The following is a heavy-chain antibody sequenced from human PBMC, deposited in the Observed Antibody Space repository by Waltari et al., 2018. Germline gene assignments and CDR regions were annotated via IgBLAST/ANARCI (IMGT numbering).Heavy chain of an antibody. CDR1: GGSISSYY. CDR2: IYSSGST. J-gene: IGHJ4*02. Sequence: VQLQESGPGLVKPSETLSLTCTVSGGSISSYYWSWIRQPPGKGLEWIGYIYSSGSTNYNPSLKSRVIISVDTSKNQFSLKVRSMTAADTAVYYCARDRGYQDYWGQGTLVTVSS. D-gene: IGHD3-10*01. V-gene: IGHV4-59*01. CDR3: ARDRGYQDY.